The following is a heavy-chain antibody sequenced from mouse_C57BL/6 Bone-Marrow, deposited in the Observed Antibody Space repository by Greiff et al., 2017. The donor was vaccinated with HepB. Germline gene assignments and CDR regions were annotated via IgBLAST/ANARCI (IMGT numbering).Heavy chain of an antibody. CDR3: IIDGYSYVDY. J-gene: IGHJ2*01. CDR1: GFNIKDDY. CDR2: IDPENGDT. V-gene: IGHV14-4*01. D-gene: IGHD2-3*01. Sequence: EVQLQESGAELVRPGASVKLSCTASGFNIKDDYMHWVKQRPEQGLAWIGWIDPENGDTEYASKFQGKATITADTSSNTAYLQLSSLTSEDTAVDYCIIDGYSYVDYWGQGTTLTVSS.